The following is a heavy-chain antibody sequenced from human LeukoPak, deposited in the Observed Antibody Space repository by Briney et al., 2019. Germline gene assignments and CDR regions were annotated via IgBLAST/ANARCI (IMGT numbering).Heavy chain of an antibody. V-gene: IGHV3-23*01. CDR2: ISGGGGST. D-gene: IGHD6-13*01. J-gene: IGHJ4*02. Sequence: GGSLRLSCAASGFTFTNYAMSWVRQAPGKGLEWVSGISGGGGSTYYADSVKGRFTISRDNSKDTLYLRMNGLRAEDTAVYFCAKQSAGSAAWYSLRYDFWGQGTLVTVSS. CDR1: GFTFTNYA. CDR3: AKQSAGSAAWYSLRYDF.